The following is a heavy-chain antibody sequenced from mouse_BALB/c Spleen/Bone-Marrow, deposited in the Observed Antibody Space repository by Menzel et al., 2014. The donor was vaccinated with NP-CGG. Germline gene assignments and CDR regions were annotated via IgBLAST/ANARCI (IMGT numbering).Heavy chain of an antibody. CDR2: IHYSGGT. V-gene: IGHV3-1*02. CDR3: ARWNGYYAMDY. D-gene: IGHD1-2*01. Sequence: EVQLQQSGPALVKPSQSLSLTCTVTSYSITSGYSWHWIRQFPGNTLEWMGYIHYSGGTNYNPSLKSRISITRDTSKNQFFLQLNSVTTEDTATYYCARWNGYYAMDYWGQGTSVTVSS. CDR1: SYSITSGYS. J-gene: IGHJ4*01.